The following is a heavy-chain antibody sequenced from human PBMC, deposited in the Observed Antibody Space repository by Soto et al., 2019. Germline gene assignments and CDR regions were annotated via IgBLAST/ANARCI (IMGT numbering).Heavy chain of an antibody. Sequence: EVQLLESGGGLVQPGGSLRLSCAASGFTLSSYGMTWVRQAQGKVLEWVSTIRGSDGSTYYADSVKGRFTISRDNSKSTVYLQMNSLRAEDTAEYYCAKDVNYDFLAGYYYYWGQGTLVTVSS. J-gene: IGHJ4*02. CDR3: AKDVNYDFLAGYYYY. CDR1: GFTLSSYG. CDR2: IRGSDGST. D-gene: IGHD3-9*01. V-gene: IGHV3-23*01.